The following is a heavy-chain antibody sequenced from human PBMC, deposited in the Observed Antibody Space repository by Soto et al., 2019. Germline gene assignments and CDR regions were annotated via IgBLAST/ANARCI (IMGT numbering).Heavy chain of an antibody. CDR2: IIPIFGTA. Sequence: SVKVSCKASGGTFSSYSISWVRQAPGQGLEWMGGIIPIFGTANYAQKFQGRVTITADTSTSTAYMELSSLRSEDTAVYYCARDFSIAVAYYFDYWGQGTLVTVSS. CDR1: GGTFSSYS. D-gene: IGHD6-19*01. CDR3: ARDFSIAVAYYFDY. V-gene: IGHV1-69*06. J-gene: IGHJ4*02.